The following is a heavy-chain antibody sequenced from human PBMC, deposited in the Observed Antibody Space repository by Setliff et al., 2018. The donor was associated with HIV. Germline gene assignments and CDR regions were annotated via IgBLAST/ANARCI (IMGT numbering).Heavy chain of an antibody. Sequence: PGESLKISCRGSGYSFNNHWIAWVRQMPGKGLEWTGIIYPGDYDTRYSPSLKGHVTISADKSISTAYLQWSSLKASDTAIYYCATSPFSGYQSNSGYWGQGTLVTVSS. CDR3: ATSPFSGYQSNSGY. CDR1: GYSFNNHW. J-gene: IGHJ4*02. V-gene: IGHV5-51*01. CDR2: IYPGDYDT. D-gene: IGHD3-22*01.